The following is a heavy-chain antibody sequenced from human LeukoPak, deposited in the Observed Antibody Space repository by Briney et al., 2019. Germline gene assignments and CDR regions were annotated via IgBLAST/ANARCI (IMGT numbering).Heavy chain of an antibody. CDR1: GYTFTSYD. J-gene: IGHJ4*02. CDR3: ARAEGYSGYDGLDH. CDR2: MNPNSGNT. Sequence: ASVKVSCKASGYTFTSYDINWVRQATGQGLEWMGWMNPNSGNTGYAQKFQGRVTITRNTSISTAYMELSSLRSEDTAVYYCARAEGYSGYDGLDHWGQGTLVTVSS. D-gene: IGHD5-12*01. V-gene: IGHV1-8*03.